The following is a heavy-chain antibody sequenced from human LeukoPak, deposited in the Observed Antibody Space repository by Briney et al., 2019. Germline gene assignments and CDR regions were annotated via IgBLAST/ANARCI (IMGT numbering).Heavy chain of an antibody. D-gene: IGHD2-8*01. CDR3: ARLPVEYCTNGVCHGFDY. CDR1: GGSISSYY. V-gene: IGHV4-59*08. CDR2: IYYSGST. J-gene: IGHJ4*02. Sequence: SETLSLTCTVSGGSISSYYWSWIRQPPGKGLDWIGYIYYSGSTNYNPSLKSRVTISVDTSKNQFSLKLSSVTAADTAVYYCARLPVEYCTNGVCHGFDYWGQGTLVTVSS.